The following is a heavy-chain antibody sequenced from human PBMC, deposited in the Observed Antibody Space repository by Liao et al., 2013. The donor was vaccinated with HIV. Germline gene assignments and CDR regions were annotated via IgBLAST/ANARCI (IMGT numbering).Heavy chain of an antibody. CDR3: ARESRNWGSWYFDY. CDR2: IYYSGSA. J-gene: IGHJ4*02. Sequence: QVQLQESGPGLVKPSQTLSLTCTVSGGSISSGDYYWSWIRQPPGKGLEWIGYIYYSGSAYYNPSLKSRLSISVDTSKNQFSLKLSSVTAADTAVYYCARESRNWGSWYFDYWGQGTLVTVSS. D-gene: IGHD7-27*01. V-gene: IGHV4-30-4*08. CDR1: GGSISSGDYY.